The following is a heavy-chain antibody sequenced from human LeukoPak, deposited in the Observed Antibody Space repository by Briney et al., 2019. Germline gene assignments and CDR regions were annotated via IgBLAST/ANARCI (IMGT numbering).Heavy chain of an antibody. CDR2: ISSSSSYI. D-gene: IGHD4-11*01. CDR1: GFTFSSYS. V-gene: IGHV3-21*01. Sequence: GGSLRLSCAASGFTFSSYSMNWVRQAPGKGLEWVSSISSSSSYIYYADSVKGRFTISRDNAKNSLYLQMNSLRAEDTAVYYCARVLTTVTTLWFDPWGQGTLVTVSS. CDR3: ARVLTTVTTLWFDP. J-gene: IGHJ5*02.